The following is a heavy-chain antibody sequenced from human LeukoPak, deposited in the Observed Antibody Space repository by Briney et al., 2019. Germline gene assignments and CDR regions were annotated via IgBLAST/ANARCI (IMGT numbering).Heavy chain of an antibody. CDR1: GFTFSSYW. J-gene: IGHJ3*02. CDR2: IKQDGSEK. D-gene: IGHD5-18*01. V-gene: IGHV3-7*01. CDR3: ARDRDTAMVTDAFDI. Sequence: GGSLRLSCAASGFTFSSYWMSWVRKAPGKGLEWVANIKQDGSEKYYVDSVKGRFTISRDNAKNSLYLQMNSLRAEDTAVYYCARDRDTAMVTDAFDIWGQGTMVTVSS.